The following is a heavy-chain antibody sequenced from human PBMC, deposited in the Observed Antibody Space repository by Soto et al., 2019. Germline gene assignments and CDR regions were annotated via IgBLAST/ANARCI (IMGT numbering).Heavy chain of an antibody. D-gene: IGHD1-26*01. CDR3: ASRYSGSSSFDY. Sequence: QVQLVQSGAEVKKPGSSVKVSYKASGGTFSSYTISWVRQAPGQGLEWMGRIIPILGIANYAQKFQGRVTITADKSTSTAYMELSSLRSEDTAVYYCASRYSGSSSFDYWGQGTLVTVSS. CDR2: IIPILGIA. J-gene: IGHJ4*02. CDR1: GGTFSSYT. V-gene: IGHV1-69*02.